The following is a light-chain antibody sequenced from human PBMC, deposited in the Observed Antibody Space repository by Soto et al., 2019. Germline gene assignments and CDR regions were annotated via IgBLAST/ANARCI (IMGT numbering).Light chain of an antibody. Sequence: QSALTQPRSVSGSPGQSVTISCTGTSSDVGGYNYVSWYQQHPGKAPKLVIYDVSKRPSGVPDRFSGSKSGNTASLTISGLQAEDEAYYYCRSYAGNSLWVFGGGTKLTVL. J-gene: IGLJ3*02. CDR3: RSYAGNSLWV. CDR2: DVS. V-gene: IGLV2-11*01. CDR1: SSDVGGYNY.